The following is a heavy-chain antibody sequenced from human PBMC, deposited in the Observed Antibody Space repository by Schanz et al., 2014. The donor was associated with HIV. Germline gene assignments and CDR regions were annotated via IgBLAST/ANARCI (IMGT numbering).Heavy chain of an antibody. CDR2: IIPVSGKA. D-gene: IGHD3-22*01. V-gene: IGHV1-69*06. CDR3: ARDREIGQHYYYDNSGHSMDV. CDR1: GGTFSNYA. Sequence: QVQLVQSGAEVKKPGSSVNVSCKTSGGTFSNYAISWVRQAPGQGLEWMGGIIPVSGKAGYAQMFQGRVKIIADKTTSTAYKELSSLRSEDTAMYYCARDREIGQHYYYDNSGHSMDVWGQGTTVSVS. J-gene: IGHJ6*02.